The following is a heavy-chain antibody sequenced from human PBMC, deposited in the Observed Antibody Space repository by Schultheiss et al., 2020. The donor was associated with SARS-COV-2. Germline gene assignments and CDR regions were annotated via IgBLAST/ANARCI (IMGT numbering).Heavy chain of an antibody. J-gene: IGHJ6*02. V-gene: IGHV4-59*12. CDR3: ARVPGYYGMDV. CDR1: GGSISRYC. CDR2: IYYSGST. Sequence: SETLSLTCTVSGGSISRYCWSWIRQPPGKGLEWIGYIYYSGSTNYNPSLKSRVTISVDTSKNQVSLKLTSVTAADTAVYYCARVPGYYGMDVWGQGTTVTVSS. D-gene: IGHD1-1*01.